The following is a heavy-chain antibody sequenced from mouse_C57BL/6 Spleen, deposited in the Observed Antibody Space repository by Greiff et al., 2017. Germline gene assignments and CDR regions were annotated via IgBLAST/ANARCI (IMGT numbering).Heavy chain of an antibody. CDR3: ATGLLWLRRKGAWFAY. Sequence: KLQQSGAELARPGASVKMSCKASGYTFTSYTMHWVKQRPGQGLEWIGYINPSSGYTKYNQKFKDKATLTADKSSSTAYMQLSSLTSEDSAVYYCATGLLWLRRKGAWFAYWGQGTLVTVSA. CDR2: INPSSGYT. V-gene: IGHV1-4*01. J-gene: IGHJ3*01. D-gene: IGHD2-2*01. CDR1: GYTFTSYT.